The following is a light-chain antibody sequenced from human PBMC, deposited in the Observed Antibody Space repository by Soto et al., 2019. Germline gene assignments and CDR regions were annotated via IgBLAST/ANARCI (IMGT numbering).Light chain of an antibody. V-gene: IGLV2-14*01. CDR1: SSDVGGYNY. CDR3: SSYTSSSTFPHV. CDR2: DVS. Sequence: QSVRTQPASVSGSPGQSITISCTGTSSDVGGYNYVSWYQQHPGKAPKLMIYDVSNRPSGVSNRFSGSKSGNTASLTISGLQAEDEADYYSSSYTSSSTFPHVFGTGTKVTVL. J-gene: IGLJ1*01.